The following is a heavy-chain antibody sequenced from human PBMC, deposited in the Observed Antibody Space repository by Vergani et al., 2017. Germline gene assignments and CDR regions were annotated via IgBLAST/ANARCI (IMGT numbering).Heavy chain of an antibody. V-gene: IGHV3-30*03. CDR1: GFTFSSYG. D-gene: IGHD6-19*01. CDR3: ARAGLSIAVAGSPPDY. J-gene: IGHJ4*02. Sequence: QVQLVESGGGVVQPGRSLRLSCAASGFTFSSYGMHWVRQAPGKGLEWVAVISYDGSNKYYADSVKGRFTISRDNSKNTLYLQMNSLRAEDPAVYYCARAGLSIAVAGSPPDYWGQGTLVTVSS. CDR2: ISYDGSNK.